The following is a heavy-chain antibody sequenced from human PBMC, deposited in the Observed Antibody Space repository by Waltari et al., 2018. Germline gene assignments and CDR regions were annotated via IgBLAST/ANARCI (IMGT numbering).Heavy chain of an antibody. D-gene: IGHD2-15*01. CDR2: GRIERS. Sequence: QLQLQESGPGLVKPSGTLSLTCVVSGDSLTSSDCWSWVRQSPGKGLEWIGQGRIERSNYNPSFAGRVVISLDTSVNQFSLKILSVTAGDTAVYYCARDRGRGLYLDSWGQGILVTVSP. CDR3: ARDRGRGLYLDS. J-gene: IGHJ4*02. CDR1: GDSLTSSDC. V-gene: IGHV4-4*02.